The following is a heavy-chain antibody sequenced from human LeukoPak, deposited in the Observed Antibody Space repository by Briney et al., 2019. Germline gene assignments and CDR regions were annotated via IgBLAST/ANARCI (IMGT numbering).Heavy chain of an antibody. V-gene: IGHV4-39*01. CDR3: ARQGPYYDFWSGLSYYYYYMDV. Sequence: SETLSLTCTVSGGSISSSSYYWGWLRQPPGKGLEWIGSIYYSGSTYYNPSLKSRVTISVDTSKNQFSLKLSSVTAADTAVYYCARQGPYYDFWSGLSYYYYYMDVWGKGTTVTVSS. CDR1: GGSISSSSYY. J-gene: IGHJ6*03. D-gene: IGHD3-3*01. CDR2: IYYSGST.